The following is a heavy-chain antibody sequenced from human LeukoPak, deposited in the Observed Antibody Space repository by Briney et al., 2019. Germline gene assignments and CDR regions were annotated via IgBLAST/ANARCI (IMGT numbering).Heavy chain of an antibody. V-gene: IGHV3-11*04. Sequence: GGSLRLSCAASGFTFSDYYMSWIRQAPGKGLEWVSYISSSSSTIYYADSVKGRFTISRDNAKNSLYLQMNSLRVEDTAVFYCARDRGGTDDFWSGYYTGYFDYWGQGTLVTVSS. CDR2: ISSSSSTI. J-gene: IGHJ4*02. CDR3: ARDRGGTDDFWSGYYTGYFDY. D-gene: IGHD3-3*01. CDR1: GFTFSDYY.